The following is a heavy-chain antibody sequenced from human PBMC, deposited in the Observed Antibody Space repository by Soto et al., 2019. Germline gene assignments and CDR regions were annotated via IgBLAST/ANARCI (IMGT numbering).Heavy chain of an antibody. D-gene: IGHD6-19*01. Sequence: EVQLVESGGGLVQPGGSLRLSCAASGLIFSDYHMDWVRQAPGKGLEWVGRIRRKANSYTTEYAASVKGRFTISRDDSKNSLCLQMNSLKSEDTAVYYGALLGGWSGGSSGMDVWGQGTTVTVSS. CDR3: ALLGGWSGGSSGMDV. CDR2: IRRKANSYTT. J-gene: IGHJ6*02. CDR1: GLIFSDYH. V-gene: IGHV3-72*01.